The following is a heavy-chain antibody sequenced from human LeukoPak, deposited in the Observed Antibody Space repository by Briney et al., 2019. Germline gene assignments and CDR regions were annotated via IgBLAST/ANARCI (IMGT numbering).Heavy chain of an antibody. CDR3: ASRPGYSSSWSAFDY. J-gene: IGHJ4*02. Sequence: GGSLRLSCAASGFTFSTYAMSWVRQAPGKGLEWVSAISGGGGSTYYADSVKGRFTISRDNSKNTLYLQMNSLRAEDTAVYYCASRPGYSSSWSAFDYWGQGTLVTVSS. V-gene: IGHV3-23*01. CDR1: GFTFSTYA. CDR2: ISGGGGST. D-gene: IGHD6-13*01.